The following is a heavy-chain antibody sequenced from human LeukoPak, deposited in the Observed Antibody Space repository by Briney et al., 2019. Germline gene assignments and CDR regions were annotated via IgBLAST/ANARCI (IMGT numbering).Heavy chain of an antibody. Sequence: SETLSLTCTVSGVSISSYYWSWIRQPPGKGLEWIGYVYYSGSTSYNPSLKSRVIISVDTSKNQFSLKLRSVTAADTAVYYCARGISHYYYPDYWGQGTLVTVSS. CDR3: ARGISHYYYPDY. J-gene: IGHJ4*02. V-gene: IGHV4-59*01. D-gene: IGHD3-10*01. CDR1: GVSISSYY. CDR2: VYYSGST.